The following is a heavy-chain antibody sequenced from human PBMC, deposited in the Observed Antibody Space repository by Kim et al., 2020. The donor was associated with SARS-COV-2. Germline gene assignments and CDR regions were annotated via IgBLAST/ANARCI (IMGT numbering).Heavy chain of an antibody. CDR2: ISGSSYYI. CDR3: VRDPSINGFDY. V-gene: IGHV3-21*01. Sequence: GGSLRLSCAASGFTFSSYTMNWVRQAPGKGLEWVSSISGSSYYIYYADSVKGRFTISRDNAKNSLYLQMNSLGAEDTAVYFCVRDPSINGFDYWGQGALVTVSS. J-gene: IGHJ4*02. D-gene: IGHD2-21*01. CDR1: GFTFSSYT.